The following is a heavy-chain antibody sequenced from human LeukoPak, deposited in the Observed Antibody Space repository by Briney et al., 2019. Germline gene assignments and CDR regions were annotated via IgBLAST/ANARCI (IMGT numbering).Heavy chain of an antibody. CDR1: GFTFSSYW. J-gene: IGHJ4*02. V-gene: IGHV3-7*01. CDR2: IKQDGSEK. D-gene: IGHD5/OR15-5a*01. CDR3: ARDDSCLPDY. Sequence: GGSLRLSCAACGFTFSSYWMRWVRQAPGKGLEWLANIKQDGSEKYYFPSVNGRFTISRDNAKNSLYLQMNSLRAEDTAVYYCARDDSCLPDYWGQGTLVTVSS.